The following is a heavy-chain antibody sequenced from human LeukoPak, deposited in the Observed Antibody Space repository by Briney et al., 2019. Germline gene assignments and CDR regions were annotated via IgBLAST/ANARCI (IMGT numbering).Heavy chain of an antibody. J-gene: IGHJ5*02. Sequence: GRSLRLSCAASGFTFSSYGMHWVRQAPGKGLERVAVISYDGSNKYYADSVKGRFTISRDNSKNTLYLQMNSLRAEDTAVYYCAKDLTAAAGRNWFDPWGQGTLVTVSS. CDR3: AKDLTAAAGRNWFDP. D-gene: IGHD6-13*01. CDR1: GFTFSSYG. CDR2: ISYDGSNK. V-gene: IGHV3-30*18.